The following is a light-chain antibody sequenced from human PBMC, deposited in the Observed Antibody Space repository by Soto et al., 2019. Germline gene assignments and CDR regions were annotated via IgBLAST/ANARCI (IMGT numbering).Light chain of an antibody. CDR3: QQACRFPHT. CDR1: QEINGW. CDR2: LTS. Sequence: DIQMTQSPSSVSASVGETVTITCRASQEINGWLSWYQQSPGKPPKLLISLTSGLHIGTPSRFSGSGAGTDFTLRIASLQPEDFAIYYCQQACRFPHTFGQGTKLAIK. J-gene: IGKJ2*01. V-gene: IGKV1-12*01.